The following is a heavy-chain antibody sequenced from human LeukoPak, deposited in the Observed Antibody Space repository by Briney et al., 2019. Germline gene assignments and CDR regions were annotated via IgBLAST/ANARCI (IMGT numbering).Heavy chain of an antibody. V-gene: IGHV4-59*12. CDR3: ARYQVGATLY. CDR1: GGSISSYY. CDR2: IYYSGST. Sequence: PSETLSLTCTVSGGSISSYYWSWIRQPPGKGLEWIGYIYYSGSTNYNPSLKSRVTISVDKSKNQFSLKLSSVTAADTAVYYCARYQVGATLYWGQGTLVTVSS. J-gene: IGHJ4*02. D-gene: IGHD1-26*01.